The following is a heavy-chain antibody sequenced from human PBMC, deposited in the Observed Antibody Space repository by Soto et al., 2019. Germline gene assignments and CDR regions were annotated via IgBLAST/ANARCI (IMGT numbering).Heavy chain of an antibody. CDR3: AKDQDYYDSSGHSYGMDV. D-gene: IGHD3-22*01. J-gene: IGHJ6*02. CDR2: ISYDGSNK. V-gene: IGHV3-30*18. CDR1: GFTFSSYG. Sequence: QVQLVESGGGVVQPGRSLRLSCAASGFTFSSYGMHWVRQAPGKGLEWVAVISYDGSNKYYADSVKGRFTISRDNSKNTLYLQMNRLRAEDTAVYYCAKDQDYYDSSGHSYGMDVWGQGTTVTGSS.